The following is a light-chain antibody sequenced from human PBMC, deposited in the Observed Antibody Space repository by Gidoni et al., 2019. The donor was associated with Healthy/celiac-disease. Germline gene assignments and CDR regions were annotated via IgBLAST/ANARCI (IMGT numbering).Light chain of an antibody. Sequence: EIVLTQSPATLSLSPGERATLSCRASQSVSSYLAWSQQKPGQAPRLLIYDASNRATGIPARFSGRGSGTDFTLTISSLEPEDFAVYYCQQRSNWPPWTFGQGTKVEIK. J-gene: IGKJ1*01. CDR3: QQRSNWPPWT. CDR1: QSVSSY. CDR2: DAS. V-gene: IGKV3-11*01.